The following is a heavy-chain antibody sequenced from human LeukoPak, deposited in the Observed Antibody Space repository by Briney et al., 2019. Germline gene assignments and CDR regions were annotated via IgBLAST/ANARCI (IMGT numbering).Heavy chain of an antibody. J-gene: IGHJ1*01. CDR2: IRYDRSNK. D-gene: IGHD6-13*01. V-gene: IGHV3-30*02. CDR1: GFTFSSYG. CDR3: AKDAGGYSSSWYKVSLQYFQH. Sequence: PGGSLRLSCAASGFTFSSYGMHWARQAPGKGLEWVAFIRYDRSNKYYADSVKGRFAISRDNSKNTLYLQMNSLRAEDTAVYYCAKDAGGYSSSWYKVSLQYFQHWGQGTLVTVSS.